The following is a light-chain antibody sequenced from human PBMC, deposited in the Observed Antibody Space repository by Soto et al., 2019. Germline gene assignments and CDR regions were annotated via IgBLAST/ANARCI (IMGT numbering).Light chain of an antibody. CDR2: DAS. CDR3: QQRSDWPST. V-gene: IGKV3-11*01. J-gene: IGKJ4*01. Sequence: EIVLTQSPATLSLSPGERATLSCRASQSVSSYLAWYQQKPGQAPRLLIYDASNRATGIPARFSGSGSGTDFTLTISSLEPDEFAVDYCQQRSDWPSTVGGGTKVQIK. CDR1: QSVSSY.